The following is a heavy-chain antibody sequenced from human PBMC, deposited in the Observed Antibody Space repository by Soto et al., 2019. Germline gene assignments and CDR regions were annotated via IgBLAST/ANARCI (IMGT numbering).Heavy chain of an antibody. Sequence: GGSLRLSCAASGFTFSSYGMHWVRQAPGKGLEWVAVIWYDGSNKYYADSVKGRFTISRDNSKNTLYLQMNSLRAEDTAVYYRARGRNWNYFDYWGQGTLVTVSS. V-gene: IGHV3-33*01. CDR3: ARGRNWNYFDY. J-gene: IGHJ4*02. CDR2: IWYDGSNK. CDR1: GFTFSSYG. D-gene: IGHD1-20*01.